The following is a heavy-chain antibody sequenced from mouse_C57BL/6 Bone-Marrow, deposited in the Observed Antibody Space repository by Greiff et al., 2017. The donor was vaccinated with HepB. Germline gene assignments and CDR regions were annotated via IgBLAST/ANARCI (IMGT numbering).Heavy chain of an antibody. Sequence: VQLVESGPGLVAPSQSLSITCTVSGFSLTSYGVHWVRQPPGKGLEWLVVIWSDGSTTYNSALKSRLSISKANSKSQVFLKMNSLQTDDTAMYYCARHGYYGSSYFYYAMDYWGQGTSVTVSS. V-gene: IGHV2-6-1*01. J-gene: IGHJ4*01. CDR3: ARHGYYGSSYFYYAMDY. D-gene: IGHD1-1*01. CDR2: IWSDGST. CDR1: GFSLTSYG.